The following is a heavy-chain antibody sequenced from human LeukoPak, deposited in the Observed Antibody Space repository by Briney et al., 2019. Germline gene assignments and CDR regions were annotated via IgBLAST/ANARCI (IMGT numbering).Heavy chain of an antibody. Sequence: ASVKVSCKASGYTFTSYGISWVRQAPGQGRAWMGWISAYNGNTNYAQKLQGRVTMTTDTSTSTAYMELRSLRSDDTAVYYCRSGWYGSGTDYWGQGTLVTVSS. CDR2: ISAYNGNT. CDR1: GYTFTSYG. V-gene: IGHV1-18*01. D-gene: IGHD6-19*01. J-gene: IGHJ4*02. CDR3: RSGWYGSGTDY.